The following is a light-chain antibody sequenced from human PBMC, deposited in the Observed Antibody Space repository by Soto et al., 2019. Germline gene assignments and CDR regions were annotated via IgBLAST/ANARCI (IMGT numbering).Light chain of an antibody. J-gene: IGKJ5*01. V-gene: IGKV3-11*01. CDR3: QQRSNWPPIT. CDR1: QSVSSY. Sequence: EIVLTQSPATLSLSPGERATLSCRARQSVSSYLAWYQQKPGQAPRLLIYDASNRATVIPARFSGSGSGTDFTLTISSLEPEDFAVYYCQQRSNWPPITFGQGTRLEIK. CDR2: DAS.